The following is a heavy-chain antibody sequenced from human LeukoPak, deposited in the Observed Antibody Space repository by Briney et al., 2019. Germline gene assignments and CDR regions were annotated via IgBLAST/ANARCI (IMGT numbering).Heavy chain of an antibody. J-gene: IGHJ4*02. CDR1: GFTLSTYG. CDR3: ARASPSGYDY. D-gene: IGHD3-22*01. CDR2: ISHSSDAI. V-gene: IGHV3-48*02. Sequence: PGGSLRLSCAASGFTLSTYGMNWVRQAPGKGLEWVSYISHSSDAIYYPDSVKGRFTISRDNAKNSLYLQMNSLRDEDTAVYYCARASPSGYDYWGQGTLVTVSS.